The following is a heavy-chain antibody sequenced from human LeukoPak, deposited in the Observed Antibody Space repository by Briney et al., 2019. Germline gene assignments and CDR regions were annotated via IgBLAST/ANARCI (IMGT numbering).Heavy chain of an antibody. V-gene: IGHV4-59*01. CDR2: AYYSEST. D-gene: IGHD3-10*01. Sequence: SETLSLTCTVSGGSISSYYWSWIRQPPGKGLEWIGYAYYSESTNYNPSLKSRVTISVDTSKNQFSLKLSSVTAADTAVYYCARDNYYSSYYYMDVWGKGTTVTISS. J-gene: IGHJ6*03. CDR1: GGSISSYY. CDR3: ARDNYYSSYYYMDV.